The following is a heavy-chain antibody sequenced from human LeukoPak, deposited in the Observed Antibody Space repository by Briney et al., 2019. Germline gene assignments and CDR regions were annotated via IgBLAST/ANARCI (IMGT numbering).Heavy chain of an antibody. J-gene: IGHJ3*02. CDR1: GYTFTSYG. CDR3: ATPGLFSSSPDAFDI. V-gene: IGHV1-18*01. Sequence: ASVKVSCKASGYTFTSYGISWVRQAPGQGLEWMGWISAYNGNTNYAQKLQGRVTMTTDTSTSTAYMELSSLRSEDTAVYYCATPGLFSSSPDAFDIWGQGTMVTVSS. D-gene: IGHD6-13*01. CDR2: ISAYNGNT.